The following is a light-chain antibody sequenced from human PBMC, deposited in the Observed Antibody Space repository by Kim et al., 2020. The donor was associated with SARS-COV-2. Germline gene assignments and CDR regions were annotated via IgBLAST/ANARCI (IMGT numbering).Light chain of an antibody. V-gene: IGLV2-14*04. CDR2: DVT. CDR3: SSCTISSTYV. J-gene: IGLJ1*01. CDR1: SGDIDAYNY. Sequence: GQPITIACTGTSGDIDAYNYVSWYQQHPGEAPKLIIYDVTKRPSGVSDCFSGSKSGNTASLTISGLQAEDEADYYCSSCTISSTYVFGTGTKVTVL.